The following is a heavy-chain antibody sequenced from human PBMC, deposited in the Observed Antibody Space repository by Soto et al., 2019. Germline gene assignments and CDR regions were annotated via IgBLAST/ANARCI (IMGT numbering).Heavy chain of an antibody. D-gene: IGHD3-16*01. J-gene: IGHJ4*02. CDR3: AKDLGFSAPTAFDF. V-gene: IGHV3-23*01. CDR1: GFTFSNYA. Sequence: PGGSLRLSCAASGFTFSNYAMSWVRQTPGKGPEWVSGIVAATGTTYYTDSVKGRFAISRDNSRNTLYLQMSILRAEDTAVYYCAKDLGFSAPTAFDFWGQGTLVTVSS. CDR2: IVAATGTT.